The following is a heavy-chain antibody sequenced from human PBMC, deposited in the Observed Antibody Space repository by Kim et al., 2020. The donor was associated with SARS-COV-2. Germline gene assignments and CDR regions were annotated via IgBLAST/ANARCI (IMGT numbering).Heavy chain of an antibody. D-gene: IGHD1-1*01. CDR1: GFTFSSYD. CDR3: AREFRQLGN. Sequence: GGSLRLSCAASGFTFSSYDMNWVRQAPGKGLEWVSSISSSGSIIFYADSVKGRFTISRDNAKNSLYLQMNSLRDEDTAVYYCAREFRQLGNWGQGTLVTVSS. CDR2: ISSSGSII. J-gene: IGHJ4*02. V-gene: IGHV3-48*02.